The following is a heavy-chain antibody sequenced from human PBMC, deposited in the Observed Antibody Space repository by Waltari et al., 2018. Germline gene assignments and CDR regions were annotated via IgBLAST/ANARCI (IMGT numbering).Heavy chain of an antibody. CDR3: ASRVGGITPLTV. CDR2: ISHTGDT. D-gene: IGHD4-4*01. V-gene: IGHV4-34*01. J-gene: IGHJ4*02. CDR1: GGSFSSYY. Sequence: QVQLQQWGAGLLTPSETLSLPCAVYGGSFSSYYWTWVRQAPGKGLQWLGEISHTGDTYYNESLKSRVTMLIDASKNQFSLKLRSVTAADAAIYYCASRVGGITPLTVWGQGTPVTVSS.